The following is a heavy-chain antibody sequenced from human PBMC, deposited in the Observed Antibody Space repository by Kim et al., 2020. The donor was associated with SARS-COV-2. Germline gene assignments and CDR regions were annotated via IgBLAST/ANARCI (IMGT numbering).Heavy chain of an antibody. D-gene: IGHD1-26*01. V-gene: IGHV4-34*01. Sequence: SETLSHTCAVHGGSLSGSYWSWIRQPPGKGLEWIGESNHLGGTNNNPSLKSRVTISVDTSKNQFSLRLSSVTAADTAVYYCARLGGNTQMGYNWFDPWG. J-gene: IGHJ5*02. CDR1: GGSLSGSY. CDR3: ARLGGNTQMGYNWFDP. CDR2: SNHLGGT.